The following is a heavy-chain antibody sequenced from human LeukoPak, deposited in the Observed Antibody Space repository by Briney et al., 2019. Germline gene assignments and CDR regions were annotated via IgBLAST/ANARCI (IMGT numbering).Heavy chain of an antibody. Sequence: GGSVSLSCAASGFTVSRNYMSWVRQAPAKGLEYVSAISSNGGSTYYPNSVKGRFTISRDNSKNTLYLQMGSLRAEEMAVYYCGRIAAAGTAWGQGTLVTVSS. CDR1: GFTVSRNY. J-gene: IGHJ4*02. CDR3: GRIAAAGTA. CDR2: ISSNGGST. V-gene: IGHV3-64*01. D-gene: IGHD6-13*01.